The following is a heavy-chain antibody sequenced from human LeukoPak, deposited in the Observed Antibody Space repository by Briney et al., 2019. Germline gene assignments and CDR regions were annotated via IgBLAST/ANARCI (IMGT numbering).Heavy chain of an antibody. D-gene: IGHD3-10*01. J-gene: IGHJ4*02. CDR1: GFSFTSYW. V-gene: IGHV3-74*01. CDR2: INNDGSST. Sequence: PGGSLRLYCGTSGFSFTSYWMHWVRQVPGKGLVWVSRINNDGSSTIYVDSVKGGFTISRDNARFSLYLQMNSLRVEDTAVYYCAKLAKYFYGSETYYFFEHWGQGTPVTASS. CDR3: AKLAKYFYGSETYYFFEH.